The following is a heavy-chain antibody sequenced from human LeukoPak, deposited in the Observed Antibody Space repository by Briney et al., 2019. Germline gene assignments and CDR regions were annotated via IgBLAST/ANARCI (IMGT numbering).Heavy chain of an antibody. D-gene: IGHD6-13*01. CDR1: GGTFSSYA. J-gene: IGHJ4*02. CDR3: ARVGIAAAGRPFDY. CDR2: IIPIFGTA. V-gene: IGHV1-69*05. Sequence: SVKVSCKASGGTFSSYAISWVRQAPGQGLELMGGIIPIFGTANYAQKFQGRVTITTDESTSTVYMELSSLRSEDTAVYYCARVGIAAAGRPFDYWGQGTLVTVSS.